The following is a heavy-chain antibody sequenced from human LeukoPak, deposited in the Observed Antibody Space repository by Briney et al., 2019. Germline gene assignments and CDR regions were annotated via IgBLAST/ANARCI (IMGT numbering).Heavy chain of an antibody. Sequence: GGSLRLSCAASGFTFSRYWMTWVRQAPGKGLEWVSYIGSSGSTIYYADSVKDRFTISRDNAKNSLYLQMNSLRAEDTAVYYCARDRYVGATTAGDSDSWGQGTLVTVSS. J-gene: IGHJ4*02. CDR2: IGSSGSTI. V-gene: IGHV3-48*04. CDR1: GFTFSRYW. D-gene: IGHD1-26*01. CDR3: ARDRYVGATTAGDSDS.